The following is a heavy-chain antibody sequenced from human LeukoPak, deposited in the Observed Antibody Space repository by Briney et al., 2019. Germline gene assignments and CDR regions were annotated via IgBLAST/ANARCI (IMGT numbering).Heavy chain of an antibody. CDR1: GYTFTSYD. CDR2: ISAYNGNT. J-gene: IGHJ6*03. CDR3: AREGDSSSTPGHYYYYYMDV. V-gene: IGHV1-18*01. D-gene: IGHD6-13*01. Sequence: ASVKVSCKASGYTFTSYDINWVRQATGQGLDWMGWISAYNGNTNYAQKLQGRVTMTTDTSTSTAYMELRSLRSDDTAVYYCAREGDSSSTPGHYYYYYMDVWGKGTTVTVSS.